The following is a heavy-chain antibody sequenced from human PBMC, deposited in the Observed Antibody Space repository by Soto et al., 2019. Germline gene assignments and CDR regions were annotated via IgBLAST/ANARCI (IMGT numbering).Heavy chain of an antibody. CDR1: GFTFSSYS. V-gene: IGHV3-21*01. Sequence: GGSLRLSCAASGFTFSSYSMNWVRQAPGKGLEWVSSISSSSSYIYYADSVKGRFTISRDNAKNSLYLQMNSLRAEDTAVYYCARDFREYCSSTSCYDLLASYYYYYYMDVWGKGTTVTVSS. J-gene: IGHJ6*03. D-gene: IGHD2-2*01. CDR2: ISSSSSYI. CDR3: ARDFREYCSSTSCYDLLASYYYYYYMDV.